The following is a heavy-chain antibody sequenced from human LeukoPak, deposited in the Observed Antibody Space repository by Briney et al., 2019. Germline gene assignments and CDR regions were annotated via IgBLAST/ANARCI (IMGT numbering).Heavy chain of an antibody. CDR1: TGTFSSYG. CDR3: AAPGASGFVGNFWSGPLDF. D-gene: IGHD3-3*01. Sequence: ASVKVSCKAATGTFSSYGLSWVRQAPGRGLEWMGRINPSAGSTSYPQKFQGRVTMTRDTSTSTVYMELSSLRSEDTAVYYCAAPGASGFVGNFWSGPLDFWGQGTLVTVSS. V-gene: IGHV1-46*01. J-gene: IGHJ4*02. CDR2: INPSAGST.